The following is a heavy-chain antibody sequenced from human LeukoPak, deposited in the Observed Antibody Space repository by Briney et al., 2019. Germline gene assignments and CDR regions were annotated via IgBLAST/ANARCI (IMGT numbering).Heavy chain of an antibody. CDR1: GGSISSYY. CDR3: ARRVAAAGDRSSYYYYYGMDV. V-gene: IGHV4-59*01. Sequence: PSEILSLTCTVSGGSISSYYWSLIRQPPGEGLEWIGYIYYSGSTNYNPSLKSRVTISVDTSKNQFSLKLSSVTAADTAVYYCARRVAAAGDRSSYYYYYGMDVWGQGTTVTVSS. J-gene: IGHJ6*02. CDR2: IYYSGST. D-gene: IGHD6-13*01.